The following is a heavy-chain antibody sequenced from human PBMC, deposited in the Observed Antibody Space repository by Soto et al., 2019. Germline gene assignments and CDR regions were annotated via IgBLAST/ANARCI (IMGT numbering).Heavy chain of an antibody. CDR2: ISSSSSTI. Sequence: PGGSLRLSCAASGFTFSSYSMNWVRQAPGEGLEWVSYISSSSSTIYYADSVKGRFTISRDNAKNSLYLQMNSLRDEDTAVYYCARWRVPAAIGTDGMDVWGQGTTVTVYS. D-gene: IGHD2-2*01. J-gene: IGHJ6*02. CDR3: ARWRVPAAIGTDGMDV. V-gene: IGHV3-48*02. CDR1: GFTFSSYS.